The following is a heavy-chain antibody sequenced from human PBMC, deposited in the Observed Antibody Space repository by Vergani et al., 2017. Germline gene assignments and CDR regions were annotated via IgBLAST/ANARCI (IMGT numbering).Heavy chain of an antibody. J-gene: IGHJ6*04. Sequence: EVHLVESGGGLVQPGESLKLFCAISGLTFSDSAIHWVRQTSGKGLEWIGRIRDKAYNYATVYAVSVKGRFTISRDDSKKTAYLQMNGLTAEDTAVYYCFYDFWAGYDSGDVWGKGTTVTVSS. CDR3: FYDFWAGYDSGDV. D-gene: IGHD3/OR15-3a*01. CDR2: IRDKAYNYAT. CDR1: GLTFSDSA. V-gene: IGHV3-73*02.